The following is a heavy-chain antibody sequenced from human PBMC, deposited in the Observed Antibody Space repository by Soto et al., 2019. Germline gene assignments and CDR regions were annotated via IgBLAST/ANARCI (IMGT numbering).Heavy chain of an antibody. Sequence: EVQLEESGGGLVKPGGSLRLSCAASGFTLNSYTMNWVRQAPGKGLEWVSSISGSGRYIYYEDSVKGRFTISRDNAKNSLHLQMNSLRGEDTAVYYCARDSSCNWFDPWGPGTQVTVSS. D-gene: IGHD3-10*01. CDR2: ISGSGRYI. J-gene: IGHJ5*02. CDR3: ARDSSCNWFDP. CDR1: GFTLNSYT. V-gene: IGHV3-21*02.